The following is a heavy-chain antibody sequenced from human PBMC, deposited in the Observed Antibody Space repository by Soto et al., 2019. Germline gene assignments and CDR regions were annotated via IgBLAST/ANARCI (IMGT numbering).Heavy chain of an antibody. Sequence: QVQLQESGPGLVKPLETLSLTCTVSGGSISSYYWSWIRQPPGKGLEWIGYIYYSGSTNYNPSLKSRVTISVDTSKNQFSLKLSSVTAADTAVYYCARRAIEPDYGDYVGWYFDLWGRGTLVTVSS. J-gene: IGHJ2*01. CDR2: IYYSGST. V-gene: IGHV4-59*08. CDR1: GGSISSYY. CDR3: ARRAIEPDYGDYVGWYFDL. D-gene: IGHD4-17*01.